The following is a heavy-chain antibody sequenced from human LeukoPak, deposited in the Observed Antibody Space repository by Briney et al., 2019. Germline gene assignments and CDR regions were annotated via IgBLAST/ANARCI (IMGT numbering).Heavy chain of an antibody. Sequence: TGGSLRLSCAASGFTFSSYSLNWVRQAPGKGLEWVSSISSSSSYIYYADSVKGRFTISRDNAKNSLYLQMNSLRAEDTAVYYCAKDRRDGYKLTAIDYWGQGTLVTVSS. V-gene: IGHV3-21*01. CDR2: ISSSSSYI. D-gene: IGHD5-24*01. J-gene: IGHJ4*02. CDR1: GFTFSSYS. CDR3: AKDRRDGYKLTAIDY.